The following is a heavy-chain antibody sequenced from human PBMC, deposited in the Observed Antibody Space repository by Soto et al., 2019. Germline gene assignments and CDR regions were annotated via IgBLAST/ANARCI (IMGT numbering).Heavy chain of an antibody. CDR2: IRSKANSYAT. CDR3: TRPGMVPEGYAFDI. D-gene: IGHD2-8*01. V-gene: IGHV3-73*01. Sequence: GGSLRLSCAASGFTFSGSAMHWVRQASGKGLEWVGRIRSKANSYATAYAASVKGRFTISRDDSKNTAYLQMNSLKTEDTAVNYCTRPGMVPEGYAFDIWGQGTMVTVSS. CDR1: GFTFSGSA. J-gene: IGHJ3*02.